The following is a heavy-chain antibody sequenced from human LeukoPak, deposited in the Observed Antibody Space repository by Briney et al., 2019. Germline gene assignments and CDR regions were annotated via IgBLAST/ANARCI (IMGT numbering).Heavy chain of an antibody. CDR1: GYTFTKSDY. V-gene: IGHV1-46*01. J-gene: IGHJ4*02. CDR2: LNPSDGTT. CDR3: ARGPTDMDFDY. Sequence: ASVNVSCKASGYTFTKSDYMHWVRQAPGRGLEWMGILNPSDGTTFYAQKFQGRVTMTRDTSTNTVYMGLSSLRSEDTAVFYCARGPTDMDFDYWGQGSLVTVSS.